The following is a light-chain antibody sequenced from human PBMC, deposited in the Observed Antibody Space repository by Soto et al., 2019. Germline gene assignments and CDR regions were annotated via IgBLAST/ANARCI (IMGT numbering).Light chain of an antibody. V-gene: IGKV1-5*01. CDR3: QEYNYCPWT. Sequence: TRMTQSPRSLSAAPGDRVTXTCRASQSISRWLAWYQQKPGKAPKLLIHDATILESRVPSRFSGSGSGTEFTLTISSLQPDDFAPYYCQEYNYCPWTFSEGTELDIK. CDR2: DAT. J-gene: IGKJ1*01. CDR1: QSISRW.